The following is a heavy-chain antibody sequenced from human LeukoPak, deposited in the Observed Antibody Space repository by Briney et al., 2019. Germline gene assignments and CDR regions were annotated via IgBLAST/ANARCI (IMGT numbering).Heavy chain of an antibody. V-gene: IGHV3-7*01. J-gene: IGHJ4*02. Sequence: PGGSLRLSCAASGFTLRSYWMSWVRQAPGKGLEWVANINQDGSVKYYVDSVKGRFTISRDNAKNSLYVQMNSLRDEDTAVYYCARVGYSGWNLEYWGQGTLVTVSS. CDR2: INQDGSVK. D-gene: IGHD5-12*01. CDR1: GFTLRSYW. CDR3: ARVGYSGWNLEY.